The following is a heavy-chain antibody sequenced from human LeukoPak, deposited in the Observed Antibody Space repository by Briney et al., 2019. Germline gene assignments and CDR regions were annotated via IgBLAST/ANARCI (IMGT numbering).Heavy chain of an antibody. CDR3: ATEANGYFLY. CDR2: FDPEDGET. CDR1: GYTLTQLS. V-gene: IGHV1-24*01. J-gene: IGHJ4*02. Sequence: ASVKVSCKVSGYTLTQLSIHWVRQAPGKGLEWMGGFDPEDGETIYAQQFQGGLTMTEDTSTDTAYIEVSSLTTEDTAVYYCATEANGYFLYWGQGTLVTVSS. D-gene: IGHD3-22*01.